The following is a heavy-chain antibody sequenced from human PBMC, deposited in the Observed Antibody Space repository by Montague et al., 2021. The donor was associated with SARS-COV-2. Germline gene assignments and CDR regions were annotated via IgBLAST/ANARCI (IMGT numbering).Heavy chain of an antibody. V-gene: IGHV4-61*02. Sequence: TLSLTCTVSGGSISSGSYYWTWIRQPAGKGLEWIGRIYTSGSTNYNPSLKSRVTISVDRSKNQFSLKLSSVTAADTAVYYCAREDDNASYWLRGMDVWGQGTTVTVSS. D-gene: IGHD1-26*01. CDR3: AREDDNASYWLRGMDV. J-gene: IGHJ6*02. CDR1: GGSISSGSYY. CDR2: IYTSGST.